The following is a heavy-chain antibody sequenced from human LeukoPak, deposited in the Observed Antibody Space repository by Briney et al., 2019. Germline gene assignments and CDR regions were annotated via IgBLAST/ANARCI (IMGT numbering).Heavy chain of an antibody. Sequence: SDTLSLTCAVSGYSISSTNWWGWIRQPPGKGLEWIGYIYYGGNSNYNPSLKSRVTMSVDTSKNQFSLNLSSVTALDTAVYYCARIFLGYSSGWYFDYWGQGTLVTVSS. D-gene: IGHD6-19*01. CDR1: GYSISSTNW. CDR3: ARIFLGYSSGWYFDY. J-gene: IGHJ4*02. CDR2: IYYGGNS. V-gene: IGHV4-28*06.